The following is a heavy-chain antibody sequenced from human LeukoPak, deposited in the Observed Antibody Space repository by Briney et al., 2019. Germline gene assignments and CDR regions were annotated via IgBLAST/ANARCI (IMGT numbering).Heavy chain of an antibody. CDR2: IRSKAYGGTT. D-gene: IGHD4-23*01. Sequence: GGSLRLSCAASGFTFSDYYMSWIRQAPGKGLEWVGFIRSKAYGGTTEYAASVKGRFTISRDDSKGIAYLQMNSLKTEDTAVYYCTRVRLHTVVTDYFDYWGQGTLVTVSS. V-gene: IGHV3-49*03. J-gene: IGHJ4*02. CDR3: TRVRLHTVVTDYFDY. CDR1: GFTFSDYY.